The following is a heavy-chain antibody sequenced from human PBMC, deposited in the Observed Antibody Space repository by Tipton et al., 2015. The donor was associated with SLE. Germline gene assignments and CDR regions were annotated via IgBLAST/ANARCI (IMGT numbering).Heavy chain of an antibody. D-gene: IGHD1-26*01. CDR1: GFTVGRSY. CDR2: IYSAGNT. Sequence: SLRLSCEASGFTVGRSYMSWVRQAPGKGLEWVSIIYSAGNTFYVDSVKGRFTISRDNSKNTLNLQMNSLRVEDTAVYYCVRDGPSGSYSDYWGQGTLVTVSS. CDR3: VRDGPSGSYSDY. J-gene: IGHJ4*02. V-gene: IGHV3-66*02.